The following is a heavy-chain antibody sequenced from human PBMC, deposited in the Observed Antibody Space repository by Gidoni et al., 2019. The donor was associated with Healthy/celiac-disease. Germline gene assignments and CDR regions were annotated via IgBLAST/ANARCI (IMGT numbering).Heavy chain of an antibody. D-gene: IGHD5-18*01. CDR2: IYYSGST. J-gene: IGHJ3*02. CDR1: GGSISSSSYY. V-gene: IGHV4-39*01. CDR3: ARPDTAMVPGAFDI. Sequence: LQLQESGPGLVKPSETLSLTCTVSGGSISSSSYYWGWIRQPPGKGREWIGSIYYSGSTYYNPSLKSRVTISVDTSKNQFSLKLSSVTAADTAVYYCARPDTAMVPGAFDIWGQGTMVTVSS.